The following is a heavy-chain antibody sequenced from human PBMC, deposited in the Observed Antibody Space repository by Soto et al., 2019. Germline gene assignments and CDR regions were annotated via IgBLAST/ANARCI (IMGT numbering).Heavy chain of an antibody. CDR1: GYTLTELS. Sequence: ASAKVSCKVSGYTLTELSMHWVRQAPGRGLEWMGGFDPEDGVTIYAQKFQGRVTMTEDTSTDTAYMELSSLRSEDTAVYYCATVISSGWYITNWFDPWGQGTLVTVSS. D-gene: IGHD6-19*01. CDR2: FDPEDGVT. CDR3: ATVISSGWYITNWFDP. V-gene: IGHV1-24*01. J-gene: IGHJ5*02.